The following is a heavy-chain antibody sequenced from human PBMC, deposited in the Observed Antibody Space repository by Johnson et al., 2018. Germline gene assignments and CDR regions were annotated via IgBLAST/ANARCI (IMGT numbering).Heavy chain of an antibody. Sequence: QVQLQQWGAGLLKPSETLSLTCAVYGGSFRGYYWSWIRQTPGKGLEWIGKINHNENTDYNPSLKSRVTITIDTSKGQVSLKLSSVNAADTAVCYCARAGRVRYPYSYYMDVWGKGNTVIVSS. D-gene: IGHD1-14*01. CDR1: GGSFRGYY. CDR3: ARAGRVRYPYSYYMDV. J-gene: IGHJ6*03. CDR2: INHNENT. V-gene: IGHV4-34*01.